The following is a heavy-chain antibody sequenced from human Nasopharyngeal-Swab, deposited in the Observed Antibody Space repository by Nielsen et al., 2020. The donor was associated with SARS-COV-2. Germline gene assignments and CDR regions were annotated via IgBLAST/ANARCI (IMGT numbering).Heavy chain of an antibody. D-gene: IGHD4-17*01. Sequence: VRQAPGKGLEWVAVISYDGSNKYYADSVKGRFTTSRDNSKNTLYLQMNSLRAEDTAVYYCATTVTTLSGYWGQGTLVTVSS. J-gene: IGHJ4*02. CDR3: ATTVTTLSGY. CDR2: ISYDGSNK. V-gene: IGHV3-30*03.